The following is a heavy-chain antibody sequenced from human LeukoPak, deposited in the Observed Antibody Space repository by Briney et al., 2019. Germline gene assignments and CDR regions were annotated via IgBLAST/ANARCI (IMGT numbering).Heavy chain of an antibody. CDR2: INPDSGGT. Sequence: ASVKVSCTASAYTFTVYYMHWVRQAPGQGREWMGWINPDSGGTNYAQKFQGRVTMTRDTSISTAYMEVSRLRSDDTAVYYCAREGSGWYGNFDYWGQGTLVTVSS. CDR3: AREGSGWYGNFDY. V-gene: IGHV1-2*02. J-gene: IGHJ4*02. CDR1: AYTFTVYY. D-gene: IGHD6-19*01.